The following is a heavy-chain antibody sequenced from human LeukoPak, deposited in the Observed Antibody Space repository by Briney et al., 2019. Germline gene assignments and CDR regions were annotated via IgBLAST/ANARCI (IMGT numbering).Heavy chain of an antibody. Sequence: PSETLSLTCTVSGGSISSYYWSWIRQPPGKGLEWIGYIYYSGRSTYYNPSLKSRVTISVDTSKNQFSLKLSSVTAADTAVYYCARVRWELPHYFDYWGQGTLVTVSS. CDR1: GGSISSYY. CDR2: IYYSGRST. CDR3: ARVRWELPHYFDY. J-gene: IGHJ4*02. V-gene: IGHV4-59*12. D-gene: IGHD1-26*01.